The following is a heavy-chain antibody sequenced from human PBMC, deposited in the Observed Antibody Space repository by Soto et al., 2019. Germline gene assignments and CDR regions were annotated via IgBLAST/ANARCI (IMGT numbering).Heavy chain of an antibody. D-gene: IGHD3-10*01. Sequence: EVQLVESGGGLVKPGGSLRLSCAASGFTFSSYSMNWVRQAPGKGLEWVSSISSSSSYIYYADSVKGRFTISRDNAKNSLYLQMNSLRAEDTAVYCCARQVFGGGSFDYWGQGTLVTVSS. CDR3: ARQVFGGGSFDY. V-gene: IGHV3-21*01. CDR2: ISSSSSYI. CDR1: GFTFSSYS. J-gene: IGHJ4*02.